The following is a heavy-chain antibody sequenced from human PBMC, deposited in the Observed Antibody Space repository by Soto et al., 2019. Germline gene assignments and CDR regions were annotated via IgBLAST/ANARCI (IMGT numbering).Heavy chain of an antibody. CDR2: IYPGDSDT. CDR3: VRGSQVAGTDYYGMDV. D-gene: IGHD6-19*01. Sequence: GESLKISCKGSGYSFTSYWIGWVRQMPGKGLEWMGIIYPGDSDTRYSPSFQGQVTISADKSISTAYLQWSSLKASDTAMYYCVRGSQVAGTDYYGMDVWGQGTTVTVSS. J-gene: IGHJ6*02. CDR1: GYSFTSYW. V-gene: IGHV5-51*01.